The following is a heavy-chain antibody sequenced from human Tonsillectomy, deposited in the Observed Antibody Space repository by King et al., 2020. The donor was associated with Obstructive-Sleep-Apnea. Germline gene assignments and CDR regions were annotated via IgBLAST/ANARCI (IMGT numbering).Heavy chain of an antibody. Sequence: VQLVESGGGLVKPGGSLRLSCAASGFTFSRYSMNWVRQAPGKGLEWVSSISSSSSYIYYADSVKGRFTISRDNAKNSLYLQMNSLRAEDTAVYYCARAALNSYYDSSGSEPFDYWGQGTLVTVSS. CDR3: ARAALNSYYDSSGSEPFDY. CDR1: GFTFSRYS. V-gene: IGHV3-21*01. J-gene: IGHJ4*02. D-gene: IGHD3-22*01. CDR2: ISSSSSYI.